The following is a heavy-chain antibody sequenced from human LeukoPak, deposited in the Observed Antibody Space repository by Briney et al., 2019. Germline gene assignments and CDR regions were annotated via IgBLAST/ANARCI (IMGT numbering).Heavy chain of an antibody. J-gene: IGHJ4*02. CDR3: AKRGVVIRVILVGFHKEAYYFES. D-gene: IGHD3/OR15-3a*01. V-gene: IGHV3-23*01. CDR1: GITLNNYG. Sequence: GGSLRLSCAVSGITLNNYGMTWVRQAPGKVLEWVAGISDRGGSTKYADSVKGRFTISRDNPKNTLYLQMNSLRAEDTAVYFCAKRGVVIRVILVGFHKEAYYFESWGQGALVTVSS. CDR2: ISDRGGST.